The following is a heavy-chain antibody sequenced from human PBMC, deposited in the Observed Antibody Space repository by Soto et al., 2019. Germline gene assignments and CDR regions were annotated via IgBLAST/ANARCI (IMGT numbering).Heavy chain of an antibody. CDR3: VEGWNDF. V-gene: IGHV3-15*01. CDR1: GFMFSSAW. D-gene: IGHD1-1*01. J-gene: IGHJ4*02. Sequence: EVQVVESGGDLVEPGGSLRLSCVTSGFMFSSAWMSWVRQAPGKGLEWVVRIKSTKDGGARDYAAPVNGRFSISRDDSKSTVYLQMNSLRVEDTALYYCVEGWNDFWGQGTLVTVSS. CDR2: IKSTKDGGAR.